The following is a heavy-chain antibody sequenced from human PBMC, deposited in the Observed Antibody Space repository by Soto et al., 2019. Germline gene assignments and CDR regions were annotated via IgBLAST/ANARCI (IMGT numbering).Heavy chain of an antibody. J-gene: IGHJ4*02. Sequence: PGESLKISCKGSGYSFTSYWIGWVRQMPGKGLEWMGIIYPGDSDTRYSPSFQGQVTISADKSISTAYQQWSSLKASDTAMYSCARQWDSSGPGLKGIGFDYWGQGTLVTVSS. CDR1: GYSFTSYW. CDR2: IYPGDSDT. V-gene: IGHV5-51*01. D-gene: IGHD6-19*01. CDR3: ARQWDSSGPGLKGIGFDY.